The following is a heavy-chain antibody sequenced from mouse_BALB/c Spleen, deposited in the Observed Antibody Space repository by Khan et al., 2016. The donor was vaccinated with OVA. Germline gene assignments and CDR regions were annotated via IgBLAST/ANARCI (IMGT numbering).Heavy chain of an antibody. CDR1: GFTFNTYA. J-gene: IGHJ4*01. CDR3: VKRIDYYAMDY. V-gene: IGHV10-1*02. CDR2: IRSKSNNYAT. Sequence: EVQLVESGGGLVQPKGSLKLSCAASGFTFNTYAMNWVRQAPGKGLEWVARIRSKSNNYATYYADSVKDRFTISRDDSQSMLYLQMNNLKTEDTAMYYCVKRIDYYAMDYWGQGTSVTVSS.